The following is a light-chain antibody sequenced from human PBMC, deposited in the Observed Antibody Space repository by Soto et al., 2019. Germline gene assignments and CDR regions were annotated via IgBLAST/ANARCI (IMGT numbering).Light chain of an antibody. CDR1: QDIKTY. CDR2: GAS. V-gene: IGKV1-27*01. J-gene: IGKJ3*01. CDR3: QKYSSVPFT. Sequence: DIQMTHSPSSLSASVGDRVTITCRADQDIKTYLSWYQQRPGKVPNLLVYGASILHSGVPSRFSGSGSGTDFTLTISSLQPEDVATYYCQKYSSVPFTFGPGTKVDI.